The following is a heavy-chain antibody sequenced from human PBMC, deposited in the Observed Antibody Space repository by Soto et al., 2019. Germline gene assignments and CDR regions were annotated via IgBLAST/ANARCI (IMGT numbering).Heavy chain of an antibody. Sequence: QVQLVQSGAEVKKPGASVKVSCKASGYTFTNYGISWVRQAPGQGLAWMGWISPFSGNTHYAQKLQGRVTMTTDTSTSTAYMDLRSLRSDDKAMYYCARAGAGSRFDEPPFDYWGQGTLVTVSS. V-gene: IGHV1-18*01. J-gene: IGHJ4*02. CDR2: ISPFSGNT. D-gene: IGHD3-10*01. CDR3: ARAGAGSRFDEPPFDY. CDR1: GYTFTNYG.